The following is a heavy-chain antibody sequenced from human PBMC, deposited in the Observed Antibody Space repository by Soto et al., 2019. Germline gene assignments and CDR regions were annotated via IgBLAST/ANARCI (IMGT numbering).Heavy chain of an antibody. CDR1: GGTFSSYA. Sequence: QVQLVQSGAEVKKPGSSVKVSCKASGGTFSSYAISWVRQAPGQGLEWMGGIIPIFGTANYAQKFQGIVTITADESTSTAYMELSSLRVEDTAVYYCAILASIAARTRFDSWGQGTPVTVSS. CDR3: AILASIAARTRFDS. D-gene: IGHD6-6*01. V-gene: IGHV1-69*01. CDR2: IIPIFGTA. J-gene: IGHJ4*02.